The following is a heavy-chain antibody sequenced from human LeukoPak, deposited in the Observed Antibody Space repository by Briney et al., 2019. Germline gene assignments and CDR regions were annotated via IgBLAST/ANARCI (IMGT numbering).Heavy chain of an antibody. Sequence: ASVKVSCKASGYTLTGYYMHWVRQAPGQGLEWMGWINPNSGGTNYAQKFQGRVTMTRDTSISTAYMELSRLRSDDTAVYYRARGTYYDFWSGYYTGNWFDPWGQGTLVTVSS. D-gene: IGHD3-3*01. CDR2: INPNSGGT. CDR3: ARGTYYDFWSGYYTGNWFDP. CDR1: GYTLTGYY. J-gene: IGHJ5*02. V-gene: IGHV1-2*02.